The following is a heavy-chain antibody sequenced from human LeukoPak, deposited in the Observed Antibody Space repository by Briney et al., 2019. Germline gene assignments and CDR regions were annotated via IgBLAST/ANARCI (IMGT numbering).Heavy chain of an antibody. V-gene: IGHV3-48*03. D-gene: IGHD3-10*01. J-gene: IGHJ4*02. Sequence: GGSLRLSCAASGFTFSSYEMNWVRQAPGKGPEWVSYISSNGGRIYSADSLKGRVTISRDNAKNSLYLQMNSLRAEDTGVYYCARALGSGNTRGYLDYWGQGALVTVSS. CDR1: GFTFSSYE. CDR2: ISSNGGRI. CDR3: ARALGSGNTRGYLDY.